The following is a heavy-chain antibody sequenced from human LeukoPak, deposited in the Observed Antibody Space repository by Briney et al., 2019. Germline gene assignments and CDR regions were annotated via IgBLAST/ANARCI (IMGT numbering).Heavy chain of an antibody. V-gene: IGHV4-34*01. CDR2: INHSGST. CDR3: ARDSRGYSGYDPPWYFDY. Sequence: SETLSLTCAVYGGSFSGYYWSWIRQPPGKGPEWIGEINHSGSTNYNPSLKSRVTISVDTSKNQFSLKLSSVTAADTAVYYCARDSRGYSGYDPPWYFDYWGQGTLVTVSS. D-gene: IGHD5-12*01. CDR1: GGSFSGYY. J-gene: IGHJ4*02.